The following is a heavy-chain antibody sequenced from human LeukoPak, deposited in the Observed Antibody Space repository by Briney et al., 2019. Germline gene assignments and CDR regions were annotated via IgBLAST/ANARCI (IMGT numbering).Heavy chain of an antibody. CDR3: AKSIPQLKIAAAGSFDY. V-gene: IGHV3-33*06. CDR2: IWYDGSHK. Sequence: PGRSLRLSCAASGFIFSCYVMHWVRQAPGKGLEWVALIWYDGSHKYHADSVKGRFTISRDNSKNTLYLQMNSLRAEDTAVYYCAKSIPQLKIAAAGSFDYWGQGTLVTVSS. D-gene: IGHD6-13*01. CDR1: GFIFSCYV. J-gene: IGHJ4*02.